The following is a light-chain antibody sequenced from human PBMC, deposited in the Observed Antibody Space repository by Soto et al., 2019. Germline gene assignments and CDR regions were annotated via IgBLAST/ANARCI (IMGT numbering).Light chain of an antibody. CDR3: HQYGSSPWT. CDR2: GAS. J-gene: IGKJ1*01. V-gene: IGKV3-20*01. Sequence: VLTQSPGTLSLSPGERATLSCRASQSAFSSYLAWFQKKPGQAPRLLIYGASSRATGVPDRFSGSGSGTDFTLTISRLEPEDFAVYYCHQYGSSPWTLGQGTKVEIK. CDR1: QSAFSSY.